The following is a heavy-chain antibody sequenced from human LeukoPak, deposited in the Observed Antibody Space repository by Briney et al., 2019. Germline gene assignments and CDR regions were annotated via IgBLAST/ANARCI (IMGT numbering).Heavy chain of an antibody. CDR3: ARGYFDSRHSSNPFDY. D-gene: IGHD3-22*01. CDR2: IHSSGST. J-gene: IGHJ4*02. Sequence: SETLSLTCTVSGDSISSSSYYWGWIRQTPEKGLEWIGCIHSSGSTIYNPSLKSRVTISVDTSKKQFSLRLTSVTAADTAVYFCARGYFDSRHSSNPFDYWGQGALVTVSS. CDR1: GDSISSSSYY. V-gene: IGHV4-61*05.